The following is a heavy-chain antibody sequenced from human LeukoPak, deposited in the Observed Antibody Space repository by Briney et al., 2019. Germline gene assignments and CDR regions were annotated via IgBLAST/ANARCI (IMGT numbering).Heavy chain of an antibody. CDR3: ARDGRRRDYCDSGSCYWYFDL. V-gene: IGHV3-21*01. Sequence: GGSLRLSCEASGFSFSSYTMNWVRKAPGRGLEWFSSISISRSYIYYADSLKGRFTISRDNAKNSLYLQMNSLRAEDTAVYYCARDGRRRDYCDSGSCYWYFDLWGRGTLVTVSS. CDR2: ISISRSYI. D-gene: IGHD2-15*01. J-gene: IGHJ2*01. CDR1: GFSFSSYT.